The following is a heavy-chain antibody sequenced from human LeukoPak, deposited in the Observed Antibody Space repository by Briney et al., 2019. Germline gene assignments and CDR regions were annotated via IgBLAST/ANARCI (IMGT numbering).Heavy chain of an antibody. V-gene: IGHV4-39*07. CDR3: ARRRYYYYGMDV. J-gene: IGHJ6*02. Sequence: SETLSLTCTISGGSISSSSFYWGWIRQPPGKGLEWIGSINYGGSTNYNPSLKSRVTISVDTSKNQFSLKLSSVTAADTAVYYCARRRYYYYGMDVWGQGTTVTVSS. CDR2: INYGGST. CDR1: GGSISSSSFY.